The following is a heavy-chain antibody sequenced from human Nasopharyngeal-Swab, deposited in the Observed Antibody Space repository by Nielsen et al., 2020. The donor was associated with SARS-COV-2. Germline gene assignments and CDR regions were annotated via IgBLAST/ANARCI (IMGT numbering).Heavy chain of an antibody. CDR1: GFTFSSYG. Sequence: GESLKISCAASGFTFSSYGMNWVRQAPGKGLEWVSYISSSGSTIYYADSVKGRFTISRDNAKNSLYLQMNSLRAEDTAVYYCARDGSSSSWYETGAFDIWGQGTMVTVSS. V-gene: IGHV3-48*03. J-gene: IGHJ3*02. CDR2: ISSSGSTI. D-gene: IGHD6-13*01. CDR3: ARDGSSSSWYETGAFDI.